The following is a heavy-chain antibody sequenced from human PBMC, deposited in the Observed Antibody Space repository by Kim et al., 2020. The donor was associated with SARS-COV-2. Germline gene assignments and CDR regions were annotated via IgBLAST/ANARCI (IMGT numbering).Heavy chain of an antibody. CDR1: GFTFSSYA. CDR2: ISGSGGST. D-gene: IGHD3-3*01. V-gene: IGHV3-23*01. J-gene: IGHJ6*03. CDR3: AKVGVDDFWSGYYNLYYYYYMDV. Sequence: GGSLRLSCAASGFTFSSYAMSWVRQAPGKGLEWVSAISGSGGSTYYADSVKGRFTISRDNSKNTLYLQMNSLRAEDTAVYYCAKVGVDDFWSGYYNLYYYYYMDVWGKGTTVTVSS.